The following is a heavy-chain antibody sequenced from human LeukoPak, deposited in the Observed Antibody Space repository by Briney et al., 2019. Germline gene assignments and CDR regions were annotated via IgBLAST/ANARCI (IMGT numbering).Heavy chain of an antibody. CDR3: ARSYSSSWYAIPHFDY. CDR2: IYHSGST. CDR1: GGSISSGGYS. J-gene: IGHJ4*02. Sequence: SQTLSLTCAVSGGSISSGGYSWSWIRQPPGKGLEWIGYIYHSGSTYYNPSLKSRVTISVDRSKNQFSLKLSSVTAADTAVYYCARSYSSSWYAIPHFDYWGQGTLVTVSS. D-gene: IGHD6-13*01. V-gene: IGHV4-30-2*02.